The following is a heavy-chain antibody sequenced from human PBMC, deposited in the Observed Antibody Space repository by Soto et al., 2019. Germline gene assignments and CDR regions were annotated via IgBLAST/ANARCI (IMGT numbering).Heavy chain of an antibody. Sequence: SVKVSCKTTGYTFTNNVIHWVRQAPGQRLEWIGWVNAGNDNTKWSREFQGRLTLTKDTSATTAYMELSSLTPEDTAIYFCAREVPYGYSRFDYWGQGTLVTVSS. J-gene: IGHJ4*02. V-gene: IGHV1-3*01. CDR2: VNAGNDNT. CDR1: GYTFTNNV. CDR3: AREVPYGYSRFDY. D-gene: IGHD5-18*01.